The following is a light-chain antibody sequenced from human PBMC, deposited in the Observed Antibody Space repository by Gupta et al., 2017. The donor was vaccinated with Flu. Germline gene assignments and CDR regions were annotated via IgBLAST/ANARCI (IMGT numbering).Light chain of an antibody. CDR3: SSYTRGGTEV. J-gene: IGLJ1*01. CDR1: SSDVRIYQD. CDR2: EVS. Sequence: SITISCTGTSSDVRIYQDFSWCQHPPGKAPKLMRYEVSNRPSGVPSRFSGSRSGSTASLTISGLQAEDEAHYYCSSYTRGGTEVFGAGTKVTGL. V-gene: IGLV2-14*01.